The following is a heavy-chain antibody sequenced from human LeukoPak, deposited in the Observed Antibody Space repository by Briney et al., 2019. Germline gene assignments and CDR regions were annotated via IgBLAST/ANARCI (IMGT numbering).Heavy chain of an antibody. CDR3: AKGIYSSGWSYFDY. CDR2: LCRSGITT. J-gene: IGHJ4*01. CDR1: GFTFSNSA. D-gene: IGHD6-19*01. Sequence: PGGSLRLSCAASGFTFSNSAMSWVRQAPGKGLEWVSTLCRSGITTYYADSVKGRFTISRDHSKNTLYLQMNSLRAEDTAVYYCAKGIYSSGWSYFDYWGHGTLVTVSS. V-gene: IGHV3-23*01.